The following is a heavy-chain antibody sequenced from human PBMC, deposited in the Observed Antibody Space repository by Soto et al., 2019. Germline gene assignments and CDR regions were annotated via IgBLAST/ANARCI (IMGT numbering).Heavy chain of an antibody. CDR1: GFTFSSYS. D-gene: IGHD1-20*01. Sequence: EVQLVESGGGLVKPGGSLRLSCAASGFTFSSYSMNWVRQAPGKGLEWVSSISSSSSYIYYADSVKGRFTISRDNAKNSLYLQMNSLRAEDTAVYYCARDHNWNDYFDYWGQGTLVTVSP. V-gene: IGHV3-21*01. CDR2: ISSSSSYI. CDR3: ARDHNWNDYFDY. J-gene: IGHJ4*02.